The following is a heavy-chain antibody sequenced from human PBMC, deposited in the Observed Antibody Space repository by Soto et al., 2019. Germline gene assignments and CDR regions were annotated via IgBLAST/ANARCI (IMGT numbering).Heavy chain of an antibody. CDR2: IYYSGST. V-gene: IGHV4-59*01. D-gene: IGHD3-3*01. Sequence: SETLSLTCTVSSGSMSGYYWNWIRQPPGKGLEWIGYIYYSGSTNYNPSLKSRVTISVDTSKNQFSLKLSSVTAADAAVYYCARAGDYDFWSGYSNDAFDIWGQGTMVTVSS. CDR3: ARAGDYDFWSGYSNDAFDI. J-gene: IGHJ3*02. CDR1: SGSMSGYY.